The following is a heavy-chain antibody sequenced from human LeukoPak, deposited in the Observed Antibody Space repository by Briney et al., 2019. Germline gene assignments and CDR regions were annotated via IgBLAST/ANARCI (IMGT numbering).Heavy chain of an antibody. V-gene: IGHV3-66*01. CDR1: GFTFSSHA. D-gene: IGHD3-9*01. CDR3: ASSSYYDILTGYYLGY. J-gene: IGHJ4*02. CDR2: IYSGGST. Sequence: GGSLRLSCAASGFTFSSHAMSWVRQAPGKGLEWVSVIYSGGSTYYADSVKGRFTISRDNSKNTLYLQMNSLRAEDTAVYYCASSSYYDILTGYYLGYWGQGTLVTVSS.